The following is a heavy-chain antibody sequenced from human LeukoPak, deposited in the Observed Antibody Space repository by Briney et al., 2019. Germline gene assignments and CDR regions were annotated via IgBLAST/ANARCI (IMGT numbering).Heavy chain of an antibody. CDR2: IYHSGST. CDR3: ARVSWDSSSWYSAFDI. CDR1: GGSISSSIYY. V-gene: IGHV4-30-2*01. D-gene: IGHD6-13*01. J-gene: IGHJ3*02. Sequence: SETLSLTCIVSGGSISSSIYYWAWVRQPPGKGLEWIGYIYHSGSTYYNPSLKSRVTISVDRSKNQFSLKLSSVTAADTAVYYCARVSWDSSSWYSAFDIWGQGTMVTVSS.